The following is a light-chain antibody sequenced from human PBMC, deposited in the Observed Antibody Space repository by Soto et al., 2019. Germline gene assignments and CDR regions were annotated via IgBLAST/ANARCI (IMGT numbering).Light chain of an antibody. CDR3: AVWDDNLNGPL. CDR1: SSDVGGYHY. J-gene: IGLJ3*02. V-gene: IGLV2-14*01. Sequence: QSALTQPASVSGSPGQSITISCTGSSSDVGGYHYVSWYQQYPGEAPKLVISEVSNRPSGVSNRFSGSKSGTSASLAISGLQSEDEADYYCAVWDDNLNGPLFGGGTKLTVL. CDR2: EVS.